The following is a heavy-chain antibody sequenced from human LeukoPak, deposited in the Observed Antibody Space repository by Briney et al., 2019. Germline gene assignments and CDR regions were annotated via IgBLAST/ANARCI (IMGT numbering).Heavy chain of an antibody. CDR1: GGSISSYY. D-gene: IGHD4-17*01. V-gene: IGHV4-59*08. J-gene: IGHJ4*02. Sequence: TSETLSLTCTVSGGSISSYYWSWIRQPPGKGLEWIGYIYYSGSTNYNPFLKSRVTISVDTSKNQFSLKLSSVTAADTAVYYCARQVGVTTEFDYWGQGTLVTVSS. CDR3: ARQVGVTTEFDY. CDR2: IYYSGST.